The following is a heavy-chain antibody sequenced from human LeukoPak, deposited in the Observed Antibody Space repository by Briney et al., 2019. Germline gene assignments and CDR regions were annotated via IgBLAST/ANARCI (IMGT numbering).Heavy chain of an antibody. J-gene: IGHJ3*02. CDR3: ARDQATMVRGVMDAFDI. Sequence: ASVKVSCKASGYTFTGYYMHWVRQAPGQGLEWMGWINPNSGGTNYAQKLQGRVTMTTDTSTSTAYMELRSLRSDDTAVYYCARDQATMVRGVMDAFDIWGQGTMVTVSS. D-gene: IGHD3-10*01. V-gene: IGHV1-2*02. CDR2: INPNSGGT. CDR1: GYTFTGYY.